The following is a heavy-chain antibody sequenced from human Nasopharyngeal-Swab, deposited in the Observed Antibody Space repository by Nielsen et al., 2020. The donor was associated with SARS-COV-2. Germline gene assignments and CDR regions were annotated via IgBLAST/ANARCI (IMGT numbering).Heavy chain of an antibody. Sequence: GGSLRLSCVASGFTFSNYWMHWVRQAPGKGLVWVSRIIGDGSDTTYADSVKGRFTISRDNAKNSLYLQMNSLRAEDTAVYYCARELSGYCSSPLGCYYYGMDVWGQGTTVTVSS. CDR2: IIGDGSDT. D-gene: IGHD2-2*01. CDR3: ARELSGYCSSPLGCYYYGMDV. CDR1: GFTFSNYW. V-gene: IGHV3-74*01. J-gene: IGHJ6*02.